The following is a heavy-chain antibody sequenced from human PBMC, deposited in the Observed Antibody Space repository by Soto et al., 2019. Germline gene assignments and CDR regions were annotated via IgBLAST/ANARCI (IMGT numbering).Heavy chain of an antibody. CDR2: MNPNSGNT. Sequence: QVQLVQSGAEVKKPGASVKVSCKASGYTFTSYDINWVRQATGQGLEWMGWMNPNSGNTGYAQKFQGRVTLPRNTSISTAYMELSSLRSEDTAVYYCARVPGDYDSSGGYYYGMDVWGQGTTVTVSS. CDR1: GYTFTSYD. CDR3: ARVPGDYDSSGGYYYGMDV. J-gene: IGHJ6*02. V-gene: IGHV1-8*01. D-gene: IGHD3-22*01.